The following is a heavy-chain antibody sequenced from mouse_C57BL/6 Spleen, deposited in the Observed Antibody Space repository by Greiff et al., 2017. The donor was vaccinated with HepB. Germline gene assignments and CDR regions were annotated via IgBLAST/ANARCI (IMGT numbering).Heavy chain of an antibody. D-gene: IGHD2-4*01. Sequence: QVQLQQSGAELVKPGASVKISCKASGYAFSSYWMNWVKQRPGKGLEWIGQIYPGDGDTNYNGKFKGKATLTADKSSSTAYMQLSSLTSEDSAVYFCARYPLRHGPRYAMDYWGQGTSVTVSS. CDR3: ARYPLRHGPRYAMDY. V-gene: IGHV1-80*01. CDR2: IYPGDGDT. J-gene: IGHJ4*01. CDR1: GYAFSSYW.